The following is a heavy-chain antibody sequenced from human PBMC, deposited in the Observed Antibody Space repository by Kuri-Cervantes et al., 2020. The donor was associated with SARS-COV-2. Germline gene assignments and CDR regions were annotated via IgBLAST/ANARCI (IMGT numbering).Heavy chain of an antibody. J-gene: IGHJ4*02. Sequence: GESMMFSCAASGFTFSSYGMHWVRQAPGKGLEWVAVIWYDGSNKYYADSVKGRFTISRDNSKNTLYLQMNSLRAEDTAVYYCARELSTVLGEDYFDYWGQGTLVTVSS. V-gene: IGHV3-33*01. D-gene: IGHD2-8*01. CDR3: ARELSTVLGEDYFDY. CDR2: IWYDGSNK. CDR1: GFTFSSYG.